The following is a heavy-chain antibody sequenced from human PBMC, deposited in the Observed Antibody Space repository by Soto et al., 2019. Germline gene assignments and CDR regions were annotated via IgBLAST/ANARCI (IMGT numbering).Heavy chain of an antibody. J-gene: IGHJ4*02. D-gene: IGHD3-16*02. CDR1: GGSISSSRCH. CDR3: ARHERKHLLRLGELSFVSNLQLIRILEF. V-gene: IGHV4-39*01. CDR2: IKYSGTT. Sequence: SETLSLTCTVSGGSISSSRCHWGRIRQPPGKGLEWIASIKYSGTTFYNPSLKSRVTLSVDTSKNQFALNLSSVTAADTAMSYCARHERKHLLRLGELSFVSNLQLIRILEFWGQGTPVTVSS.